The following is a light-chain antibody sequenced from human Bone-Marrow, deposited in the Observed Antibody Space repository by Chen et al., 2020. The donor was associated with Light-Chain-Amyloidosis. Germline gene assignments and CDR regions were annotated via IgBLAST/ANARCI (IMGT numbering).Light chain of an antibody. CDR3: QTWGPGIHV. CDR2: VNNDGRH. J-gene: IGLJ3*02. V-gene: IGLV4-69*01. CDR1: SGHSTYG. Sequence: QLVLTQSPSASASLGASVRLTCTLDSGHSTYGIAWHQQHPAKGPRYLMNVNNDGRHKKGDGGPDRFSASGSGAGRFSSISNLQCEDEADYYCQTWGPGIHVFGGGTKLTVL.